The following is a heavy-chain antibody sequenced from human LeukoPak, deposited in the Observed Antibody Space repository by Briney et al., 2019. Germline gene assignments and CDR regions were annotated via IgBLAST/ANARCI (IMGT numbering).Heavy chain of an antibody. CDR1: GYTFTSYY. CDR2: INPSRGST. D-gene: IGHD2-2*02. V-gene: IGHV1-46*01. CDR3: VRGVVVRTTITYWSDR. Sequence: ASVKVPCKASGYTFTSYYMHWVRQAPGQGLEWMGIINPSRGSTSYAQKFQDRVTMTRDTSTSTVYMELSSLRSEDTAVYYCVRGVVVRTTITYWSDRWGQGTLVTVSS. J-gene: IGHJ5*02.